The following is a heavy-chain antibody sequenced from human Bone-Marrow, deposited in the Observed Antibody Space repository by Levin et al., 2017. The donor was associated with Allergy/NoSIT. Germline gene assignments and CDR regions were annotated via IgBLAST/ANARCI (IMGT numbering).Heavy chain of an antibody. CDR3: AKGSTKAGSTNYFDY. Sequence: PVASVKVSCAASGFTFSNYAMSWVRQAPGKGLEGVSSISSSGSTTYHADSVKGRFTISRDNSKNTLYLQMNSLRAEDTAVYYCAKGSTKAGSTNYFDYWGQGTLVTVSS. D-gene: IGHD1-1*01. J-gene: IGHJ4*02. V-gene: IGHV3-23*01. CDR2: ISSSGSTT. CDR1: GFTFSNYA.